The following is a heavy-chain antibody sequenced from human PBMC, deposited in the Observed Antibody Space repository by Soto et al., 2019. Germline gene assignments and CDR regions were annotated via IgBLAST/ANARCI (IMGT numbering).Heavy chain of an antibody. CDR3: ARDLWGYCGADCYPLDV. CDR1: GGSISSYY. Sequence: QVRLQESGPGLVKPSETLSLTCTVSGGSISSYYWSWIRQPPGKGLEWIGYMYNTGSIIYTPSLKSQVTISVDTSKNQFSLKLNSVTAADTAVYYCARDLWGYCGADCYPLDVWGQGTTVTVSS. D-gene: IGHD2-21*02. V-gene: IGHV4-59*01. CDR2: MYNTGSI. J-gene: IGHJ6*02.